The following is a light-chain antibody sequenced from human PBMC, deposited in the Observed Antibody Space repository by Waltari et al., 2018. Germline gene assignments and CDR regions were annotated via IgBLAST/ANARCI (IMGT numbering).Light chain of an antibody. CDR1: SNDLGPYNY. V-gene: IGLV2-14*01. J-gene: IGLJ3*02. Sequence: QSALTQPASVSGSPGQSITIPCTGTSNDLGPYNYVSWYQHHPGQAPKLLIYEVFHRPSGVSDRFSGSKSGTTASLTISGLQTDDEAYYYCTSYTRSGTLSFSGGTILTVL. CDR2: EVF. CDR3: TSYTRSGTLS.